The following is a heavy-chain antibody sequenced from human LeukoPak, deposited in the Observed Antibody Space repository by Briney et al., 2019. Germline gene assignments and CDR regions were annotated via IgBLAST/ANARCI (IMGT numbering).Heavy chain of an antibody. CDR2: IYYSGST. Sequence: SETLSLTCTVSGGSISSYYWSWIRQPPGKGLEWIGYIYYSGSTNYNPSLKSRVTISVDTSKNQFSLKLSSVTAADTAVYYCARDPSGYSSGWYKGVDWYLDLWGRGTLVTVSS. D-gene: IGHD6-19*01. J-gene: IGHJ2*01. CDR3: ARDPSGYSSGWYKGVDWYLDL. V-gene: IGHV4-59*01. CDR1: GGSISSYY.